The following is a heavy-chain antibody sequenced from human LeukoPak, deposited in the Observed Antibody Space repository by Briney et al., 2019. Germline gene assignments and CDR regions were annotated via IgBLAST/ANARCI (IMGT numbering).Heavy chain of an antibody. Sequence: AGGSLRLSCAASGFTFSSYAMSWVRQAPGKGLEWIGEINHSGSTNYNPSLKSRVTISVDTSKNQFSLKLSSVTAADTAVYYCARGRRSLIYGDYGAFDIWGQGTMVTVSS. D-gene: IGHD4-17*01. V-gene: IGHV4-34*01. J-gene: IGHJ3*02. CDR2: INHSGST. CDR3: ARGRRSLIYGDYGAFDI. CDR1: GFTFSSYA.